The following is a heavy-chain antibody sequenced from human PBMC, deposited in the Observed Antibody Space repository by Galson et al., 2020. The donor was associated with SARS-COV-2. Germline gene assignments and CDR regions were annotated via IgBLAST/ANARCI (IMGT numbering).Heavy chain of an antibody. V-gene: IGHV3-48*03. CDR3: ASPFYCDYSVWYFDL. CDR2: ISSSGSTI. J-gene: IGHJ2*01. D-gene: IGHD4-17*01. Sequence: SLKISCAASGFTFSSYEMNWVRQAPGKGLEWVSYISSSGSTIYYADSVKGRFTISRDNAKNSLYLQMNSLRAEDTAVYYCASPFYCDYSVWYFDLWGRGTLVTVSS. CDR1: GFTFSSYE.